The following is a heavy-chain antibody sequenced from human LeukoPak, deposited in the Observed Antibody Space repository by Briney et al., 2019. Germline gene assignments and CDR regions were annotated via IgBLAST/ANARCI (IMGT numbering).Heavy chain of an antibody. CDR1: GGTLTSYT. V-gene: IGHV1-69*05. CDR2: IIPIFGTA. D-gene: IGHD2-15*01. Sequence: SLKVSSKASGGTLTSYTISRGRQTPQQRGERMGRIIPIFGTANNAQKFQGRVTITTDESTSTAYMELSSLRSEDTAVYYCANAAGGGAFDIWGQGTMVTVSS. CDR3: ANAAGGGAFDI. J-gene: IGHJ3*02.